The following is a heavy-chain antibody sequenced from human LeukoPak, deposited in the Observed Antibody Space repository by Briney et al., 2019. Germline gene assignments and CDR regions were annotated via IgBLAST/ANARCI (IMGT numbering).Heavy chain of an antibody. CDR2: IKQDGSGK. Sequence: GGSLRLSCAASGFTFSSYWMSWVRQAPGQGLEWVANIKQDGSGKYYVDSVKGRFNISSDNAKNSLYLQMNRLRAEDTSVYYCARSRGTTSWYYYDSSGYYLDCLVEGTLVSDSP. D-gene: IGHD3-22*01. CDR1: GFTFSSYW. V-gene: IGHV3-7*01. CDR3: ARSRGTTSWYYYDSSGYYLDC. J-gene: IGHJ4*02.